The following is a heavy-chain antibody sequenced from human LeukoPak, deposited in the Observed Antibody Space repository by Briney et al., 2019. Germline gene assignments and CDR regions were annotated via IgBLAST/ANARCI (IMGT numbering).Heavy chain of an antibody. CDR1: GGSISRYY. D-gene: IGHD2-2*01. CDR2: ISYSGST. J-gene: IGHJ4*02. CDR3: ARASAGYCSSTSCYGFDY. Sequence: PSETLSLTCTVSGGSISRYYWSWIRQPPGKGLEWIGYISYSGSTNYNPSLKSRVTISVDTSKNQFSLKLSSVTAADTAVYYCARASAGYCSSTSCYGFDYWGQGTLVTVSS. V-gene: IGHV4-59*01.